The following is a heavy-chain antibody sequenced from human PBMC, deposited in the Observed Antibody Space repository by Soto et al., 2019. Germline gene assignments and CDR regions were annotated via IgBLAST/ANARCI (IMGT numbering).Heavy chain of an antibody. CDR3: ARGPVYYYGSGSYYYGMDV. V-gene: IGHV4-34*01. D-gene: IGHD3-10*01. CDR1: GGSFSGYY. CDR2: INHSGST. Sequence: PSETLSLTCAVYGGSFSGYYWSWIRQPPGKGLEWIGEINHSGSTNYNPSLKSRVTISVDTSKNQFSLKLSSVTAADTAVYYCARGPVYYYGSGSYYYGMDVWGQGTTVTVSS. J-gene: IGHJ6*02.